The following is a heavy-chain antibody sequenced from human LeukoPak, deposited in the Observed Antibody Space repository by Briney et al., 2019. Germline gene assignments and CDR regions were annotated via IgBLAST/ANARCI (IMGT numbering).Heavy chain of an antibody. CDR1: GFTFSSFE. V-gene: IGHV3-48*03. CDR2: MSNSGRTI. CDR3: ARDVGSGWFDY. D-gene: IGHD6-19*01. J-gene: IGHJ4*02. Sequence: GGSLRLSCAASGFTFSSFEMKWVREAPGKGLEWVSYMSNSGRTIYYADSVKGRFTISRDNAKNSLYLQMNSLRAEDTAVYYCARDVGSGWFDYWGQGTLVTVSS.